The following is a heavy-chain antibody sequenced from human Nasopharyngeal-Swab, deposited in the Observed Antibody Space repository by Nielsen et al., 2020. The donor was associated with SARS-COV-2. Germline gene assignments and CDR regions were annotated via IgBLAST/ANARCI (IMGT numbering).Heavy chain of an antibody. CDR1: GGSISSYY. V-gene: IGHV4-59*13. J-gene: IGHJ5*02. D-gene: IGHD2-21*01. CDR2: IYYSGST. CDR3: ARGVVRGNWFDP. Sequence: GSLRLSCTVSGGSISSYYWSWIRQPPGKGLERIGYIYYSGSTNYNPSLKSRVTISVDTSKNQFSLKLSSVTAADTAVYYCARGVVRGNWFDPWGQGTLVTVSS.